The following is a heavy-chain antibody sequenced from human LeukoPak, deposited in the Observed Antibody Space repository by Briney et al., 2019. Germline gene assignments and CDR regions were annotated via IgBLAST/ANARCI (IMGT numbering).Heavy chain of an antibody. CDR3: ARQGSLKYPYDY. CDR1: GGSISSSSYY. J-gene: IGHJ4*02. V-gene: IGHV4-61*05. D-gene: IGHD3-10*01. Sequence: PSETLSLTCTVSGGSISSSSYYWSWIRQPPGKGLEWIGYIYYSGSTNYNPSLKSRVTISVDTSKNQFSLKLSSVTAADTAVYYCARQGSLKYPYDYWGQGTLVTVSS. CDR2: IYYSGST.